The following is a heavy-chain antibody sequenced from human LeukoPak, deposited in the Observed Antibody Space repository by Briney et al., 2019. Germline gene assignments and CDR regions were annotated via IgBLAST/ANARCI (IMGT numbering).Heavy chain of an antibody. CDR1: GGSITSGANY. J-gene: IGHJ5*02. D-gene: IGHD1-20*01. Sequence: PSQTLSLTCTVSGGSITSGANYWTWIRQHPGKDLEWIGYIYYNGNTFYNPSLKSRVTISVDTSKNQFSLKLNSVTAADTAVYYCAKHSNWNAGVDWFDPWGQGTLVTVSS. CDR3: AKHSNWNAGVDWFDP. V-gene: IGHV4-31*03. CDR2: IYYNGNT.